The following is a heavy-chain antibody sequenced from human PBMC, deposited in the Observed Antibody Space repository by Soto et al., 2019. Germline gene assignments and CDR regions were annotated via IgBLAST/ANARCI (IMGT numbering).Heavy chain of an antibody. D-gene: IGHD5-12*01. CDR1: GHSFTSYW. CDR2: IYPDDSDT. CDR3: ARLAVNSGGRYFDY. Sequence: PGESLKISCKASGHSFTSYWIGWVRQMPGKGLEWMGIIYPDDSDTRYSPSFQGQVTISADKSISTAYLQWSSLKASDTALFYCARLAVNSGGRYFDYWGQGTQVTVSS. J-gene: IGHJ4*02. V-gene: IGHV5-51*01.